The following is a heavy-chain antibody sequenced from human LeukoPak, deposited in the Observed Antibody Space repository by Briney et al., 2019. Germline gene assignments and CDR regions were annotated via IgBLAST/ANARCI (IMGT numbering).Heavy chain of an antibody. CDR3: ARGFSSSLDY. Sequence: GGSLKLSCAASGIIFSKYAMTWVRQAPGKGLEWVSRISPDGSSTNYADSVKGRFTISRDNAKNTLYLQMNSLRAEDTAVYYCARGFSSSLDYWGQGTLVTVSS. J-gene: IGHJ4*02. CDR2: ISPDGSST. CDR1: GIIFSKYA. V-gene: IGHV3-74*01.